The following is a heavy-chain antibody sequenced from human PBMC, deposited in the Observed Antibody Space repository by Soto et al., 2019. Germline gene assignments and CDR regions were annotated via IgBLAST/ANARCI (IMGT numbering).Heavy chain of an antibody. CDR2: IYYSGST. V-gene: IGHV4-31*03. J-gene: IGHJ4*02. CDR1: GGSISSGGYY. CDR3: XXXXXXXXXXXXXFYY. Sequence: TLSLTCTVSGGSISSGGYYWSCIRQHPGKGLEWIGYIYYSGSTYYNPSLKSRVTISVDTSKNQFSLKLSSVTAADTAVYXXXXXXXXXXXXXXXFYYWGQGTLVPVSS.